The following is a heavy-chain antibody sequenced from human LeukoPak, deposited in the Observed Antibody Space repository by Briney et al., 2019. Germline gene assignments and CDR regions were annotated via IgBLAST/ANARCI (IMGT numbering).Heavy chain of an antibody. V-gene: IGHV1-69*05. CDR1: GGTFSSYA. J-gene: IGHJ4*02. Sequence: SVKVSCKASGGTFSSYAISWVRQAPGQGLEWMGRIIPIFGTANYAQKLQGRVTMTTDTSTSTAYMELRSLRSDDTAVYYCARRRGGSPYYFDYWGQGTLVTVSS. CDR2: IIPIFGTA. CDR3: ARRRGGSPYYFDY. D-gene: IGHD1-26*01.